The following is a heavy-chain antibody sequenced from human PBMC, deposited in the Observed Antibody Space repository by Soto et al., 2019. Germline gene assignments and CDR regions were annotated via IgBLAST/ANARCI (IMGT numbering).Heavy chain of an antibody. CDR2: MNPDRGNT. Sequence: VASVKVSCKASGYTFTSYDITGVRQATGQGLEWMGWMNPDRGNTGYALKFQGRVIMTRNTSISTAYMELSSLGSEDTAVYYGATAAPYDDLWGGYPLDYGGQGTLVTVSS. J-gene: IGHJ4*02. V-gene: IGHV1-8*01. CDR3: ATAAPYDDLWGGYPLDY. CDR1: GYTFTSYD. D-gene: IGHD3-3*01.